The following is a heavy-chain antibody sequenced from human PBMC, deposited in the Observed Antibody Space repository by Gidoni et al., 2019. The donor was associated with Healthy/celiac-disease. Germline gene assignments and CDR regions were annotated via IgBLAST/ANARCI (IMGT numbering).Heavy chain of an antibody. Sequence: QVQLVESGGGVVEPGRSRRLSCAASGFPFSSYGMHWVRQDPGKGRGGVAVIWYDGIYKFYADSLKGRFPISRDNSKNTLYLQMNSLRAEDTAVYYCARDEGSGWSYFDYWGQGTLVTVSS. CDR1: GFPFSSYG. J-gene: IGHJ4*02. CDR3: ARDEGSGWSYFDY. D-gene: IGHD6-19*01. CDR2: IWYDGIYK. V-gene: IGHV3-33*01.